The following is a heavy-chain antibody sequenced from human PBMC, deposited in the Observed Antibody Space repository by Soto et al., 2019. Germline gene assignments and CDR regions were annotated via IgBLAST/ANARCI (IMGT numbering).Heavy chain of an antibody. V-gene: IGHV1-18*01. Sequence: ASVKVSCKASGYTFTSYGISWVRQAPGQGLEWMGWISAYNGNTNYAQKLQGRVTMTTDTSTSTAYMELRSLRSDDTAVYYCARRQQLGVEYYYYYMDVWGKGTTVTVSS. CDR3: ARRQQLGVEYYYYYMDV. CDR1: GYTFTSYG. J-gene: IGHJ6*03. CDR2: ISAYNGNT. D-gene: IGHD6-13*01.